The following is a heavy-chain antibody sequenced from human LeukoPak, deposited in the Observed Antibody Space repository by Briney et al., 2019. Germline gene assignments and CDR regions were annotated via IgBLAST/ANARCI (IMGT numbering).Heavy chain of an antibody. V-gene: IGHV4-61*02. D-gene: IGHD6-19*01. CDR1: GGSISSDCYY. CDR2: IYTSGST. CDR3: VRGAQWRSYYYGMNV. Sequence: IPSETLSLTCTVSGGSISSDCYYWSWIRQPAGKGLEWIGRIYTSGSTNYNPSLKSRVTISVDTSRNQFSLKVNSVTAADTAVYYCVRGAQWRSYYYGMNVWGQGTTVTVSS. J-gene: IGHJ6*02.